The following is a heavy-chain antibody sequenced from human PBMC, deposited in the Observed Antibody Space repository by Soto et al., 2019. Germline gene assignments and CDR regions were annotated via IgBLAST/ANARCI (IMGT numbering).Heavy chain of an antibody. CDR1: GFTFSNAW. J-gene: IGHJ6*02. CDR2: IKSKTDGGTT. V-gene: IGHV3-15*01. Sequence: LRLSCAASGFTFSNAWMSWVRQAPGKGLEWVGRIKSKTDGGTTDYAAPVKGRFTISRDDSKNTLYLQMNSLKTEDTAVYYCTTDVGSYVSGMDVWGQGTTVTVSS. D-gene: IGHD1-26*01. CDR3: TTDVGSYVSGMDV.